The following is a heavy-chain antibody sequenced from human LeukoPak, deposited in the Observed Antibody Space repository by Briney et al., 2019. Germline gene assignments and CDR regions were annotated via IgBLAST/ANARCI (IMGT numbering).Heavy chain of an antibody. CDR3: ASDLAAREYFQH. J-gene: IGHJ1*01. D-gene: IGHD6-6*01. CDR2: IYTSGST. CDR1: GGSISSYY. Sequence: PSETLSLTCTVSGGSISSYYWSWIRQPAGKGLKWIGRIYTSGSTNYNPSLKSRVTMSVDTSKNQFSLKLSSVTAADTAVYYCASDLAAREYFQHWGQGTLVTVSS. V-gene: IGHV4-4*07.